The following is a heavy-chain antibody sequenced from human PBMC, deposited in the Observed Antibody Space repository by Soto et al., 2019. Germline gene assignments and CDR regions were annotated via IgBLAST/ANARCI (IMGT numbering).Heavy chain of an antibody. CDR3: ARATGYSGYLKTTNNWFDP. D-gene: IGHD5-12*01. CDR1: GGSISSSSYY. J-gene: IGHJ5*02. Sequence: PSATLSITCTVSGGSISSSSYYWSWIRQHPGKGLEWIGYIYYSGSTYYNPSLKSRVTISVDTSKNQFSLKLSSVTAADTAVYYCARATGYSGYLKTTNNWFDPWGQGTLVTVSS. V-gene: IGHV4-31*03. CDR2: IYYSGST.